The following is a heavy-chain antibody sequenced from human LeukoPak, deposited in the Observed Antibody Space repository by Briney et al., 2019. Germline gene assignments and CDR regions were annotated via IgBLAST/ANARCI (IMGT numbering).Heavy chain of an antibody. CDR1: GYSFTSYW. CDR3: ATSPGYGDYFGWFDP. V-gene: IGHV5-51*01. Sequence: PGESLRISCRGSGYSFTSYWIGWVRQMPGKGLEWMGIIYPGDSDTRYSPSFQGQVTISADKSISTAYLQWSSLKASDTAMYYCATSPGYGDYFGWFDPWGQGTLVTVSS. D-gene: IGHD4-17*01. J-gene: IGHJ5*02. CDR2: IYPGDSDT.